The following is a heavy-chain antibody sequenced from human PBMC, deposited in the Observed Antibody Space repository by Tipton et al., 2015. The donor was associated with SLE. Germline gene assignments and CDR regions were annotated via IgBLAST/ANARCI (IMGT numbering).Heavy chain of an antibody. CDR2: INHSGST. CDR1: GGSFSGYY. J-gene: IGHJ4*02. D-gene: IGHD6-13*01. V-gene: IGHV4-34*01. Sequence: TLSLTCAVYGGSFSGYYWSWIRQPPGKGLEWIGEINHSGSTNYNPSLKSRVTISVDTSKNQFSLKLSSVTAADTAVYYCARAWQQLTPFDYWGQGTLVTVSS. CDR3: ARAWQQLTPFDY.